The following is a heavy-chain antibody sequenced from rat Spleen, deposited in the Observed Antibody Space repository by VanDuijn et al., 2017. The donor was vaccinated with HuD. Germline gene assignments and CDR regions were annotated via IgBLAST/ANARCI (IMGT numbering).Heavy chain of an antibody. V-gene: IGHV5S23*01. J-gene: IGHJ3*01. D-gene: IGHD1-1*01. CDR1: GFTFSNYD. CDR2: ISTSGGST. CDR3: TRDHYRFAY. Sequence: EVQLVESGGGLVQPGRSLKLSCAASGFTFSNYDMAWVRQAPTKGLEWVASISTSGGSTYYRDSVKGRFTISRDNAKSTLYLQMNSLRSEDTATYYCTRDHYRFAYWGQGTLVTVSS.